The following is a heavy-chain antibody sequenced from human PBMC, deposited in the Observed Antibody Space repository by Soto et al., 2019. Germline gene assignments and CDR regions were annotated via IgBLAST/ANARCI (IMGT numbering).Heavy chain of an antibody. CDR1: GYTFTSYD. J-gene: IGHJ3*02. Sequence: SVKLSCKDSGYTFTSYDINWVRQATGQGLEWMGWMNPNSGNTGYAQKFQGWVTMTRDTSISTAYMELSRLRSDGTAVYYCARGQREAAFDIWGQGTMVTVSS. CDR2: MNPNSGNT. CDR3: ARGQREAAFDI. D-gene: IGHD1-26*01. V-gene: IGHV1-8*01.